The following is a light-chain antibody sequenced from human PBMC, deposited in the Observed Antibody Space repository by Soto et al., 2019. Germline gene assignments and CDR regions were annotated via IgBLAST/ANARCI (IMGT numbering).Light chain of an antibody. Sequence: QSVLTQPPSVSGAPGQRVTISCTGSSSKIGAGYDVHWYQQRPGTAPKLIIYEGSKRPSGVSNRFSGSKSGNAASLTISGLQAEDEADYHCCSYAGESTVTFGGGTKLTVL. J-gene: IGLJ2*01. V-gene: IGLV1-40*01. CDR2: EGS. CDR1: SSKIGAGYD. CDR3: CSYAGESTVT.